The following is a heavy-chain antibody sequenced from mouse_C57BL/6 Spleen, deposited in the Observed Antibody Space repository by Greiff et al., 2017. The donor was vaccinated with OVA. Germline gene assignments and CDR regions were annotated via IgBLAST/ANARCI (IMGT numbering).Heavy chain of an antibody. CDR3: ARDCDGYPYFGY. CDR1: GFTFSSYA. Sequence: EVQLVESGGGLVKPGGSLKLSCAASGFTFSSYAMSWVRQTPEPRLEWVATISDGGSYTSYPDNVKGRFPISRDKAKNNLYLQMSHLKSEDTAMYYCARDCDGYPYFGYWGQGTTLTVAS. D-gene: IGHD2-3*01. J-gene: IGHJ2*01. CDR2: ISDGGSYT. V-gene: IGHV5-4*01.